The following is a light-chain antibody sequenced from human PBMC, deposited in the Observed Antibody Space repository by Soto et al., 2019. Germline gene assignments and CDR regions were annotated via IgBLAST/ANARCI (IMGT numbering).Light chain of an antibody. V-gene: IGKV3-20*01. CDR2: AAS. Sequence: EIVLMQSPGTLSLSPGERATLSCRASQTMTRAYVAWYQQTPGQAPRLLIYAASYRATGISDKFSGSGSGTDFSLTISRLEPEDSAVYYCHQYHSPPQTFGQGTKVEIK. CDR3: HQYHSPPQT. CDR1: QTMTRAY. J-gene: IGKJ2*01.